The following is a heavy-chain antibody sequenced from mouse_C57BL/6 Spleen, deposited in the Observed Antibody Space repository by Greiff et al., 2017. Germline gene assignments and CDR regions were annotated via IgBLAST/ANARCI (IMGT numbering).Heavy chain of an antibody. D-gene: IGHD3-2*02. CDR1: GYTFTSYW. J-gene: IGHJ4*01. Sequence: QVQLQQPGAELVMPGASVKLSCKASGYTFTSYWMHWVKQRPGQGLEWIGEIDPSDSYTNYNQKFKGKATLTVDKSSSTAYMQLSSLTSEDSAVYYCARRGAQAMDYWGQGTSATVAS. CDR3: ARRGAQAMDY. V-gene: IGHV1-69*01. CDR2: IDPSDSYT.